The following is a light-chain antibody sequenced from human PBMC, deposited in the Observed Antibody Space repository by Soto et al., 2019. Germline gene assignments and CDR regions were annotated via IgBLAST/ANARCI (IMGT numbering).Light chain of an antibody. CDR3: CSYAGTQVYG. CDR2: EGS. V-gene: IGLV2-23*01. Sequence: QSALTQPASVSGSPGQSITISCTGTSSDVGSYNLFSWYQQHPGKAPKLMIYEGSKRPSGVSNRFSGSKSGNTASLTISGLQAEDEADYYCCSYAGTQVYGFGTGTKLTVL. CDR1: SSDVGSYNL. J-gene: IGLJ1*01.